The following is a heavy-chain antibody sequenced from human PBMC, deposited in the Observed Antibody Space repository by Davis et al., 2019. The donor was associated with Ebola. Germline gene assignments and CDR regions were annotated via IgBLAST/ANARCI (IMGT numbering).Heavy chain of an antibody. V-gene: IGHV1-18*04. CDR3: ARDFSEGSSWPRDWFDP. CDR2: ISAYNGNT. CDR1: GYTFTGYY. J-gene: IGHJ5*02. D-gene: IGHD6-13*01. Sequence: ASVKVSCKASGYTFTGYYMHWVRQAPGQGLEWMGWISAYNGNTNYAQKLQGRVTMTTDTSTSTAYMELRSLRSEDTAVYYCARDFSEGSSWPRDWFDPWGQGTLVTVSS.